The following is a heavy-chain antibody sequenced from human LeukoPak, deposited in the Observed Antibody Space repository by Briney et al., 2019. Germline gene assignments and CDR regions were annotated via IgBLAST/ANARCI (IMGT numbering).Heavy chain of an antibody. CDR2: ISFDGSSK. CDR1: GFTFSSYG. J-gene: IGHJ4*02. V-gene: IGHV3-30*03. Sequence: GGSLRLSCAASGFTFSSYGMHWVRKAPGKGLEWVAVISFDGSSKYYADSVKGRFTISRDNSKNTLYLQMHSLRAEDTAVYYCARSLGGYSYVDHWGQGTLVTVSS. D-gene: IGHD5-18*01. CDR3: ARSLGGYSYVDH.